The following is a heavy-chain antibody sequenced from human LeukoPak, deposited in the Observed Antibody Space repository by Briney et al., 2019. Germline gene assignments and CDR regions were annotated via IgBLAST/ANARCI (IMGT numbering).Heavy chain of an antibody. CDR1: GFTFSSYA. CDR3: AKAALYRSGGYYAYYFDF. D-gene: IGHD3-10*01. CDR2: ISGSGNRT. J-gene: IGHJ4*02. V-gene: IGHV3-23*01. Sequence: GGSLRLSCAASGFTFSSYAMNWVRQAPGKGLEWVSGISGSGNRTYYADSVKGRFTISRDNSKNTLYLQMNSLRAEDTAIYYCAKAALYRSGGYYAYYFDFWGQGTLVTVSS.